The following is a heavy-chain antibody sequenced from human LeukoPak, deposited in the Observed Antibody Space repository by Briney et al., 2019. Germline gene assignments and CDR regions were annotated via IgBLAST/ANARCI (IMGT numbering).Heavy chain of an antibody. CDR3: AREIPSTIDGYDV. V-gene: IGHV1-2*02. CDR2: INSNSGGT. CDR1: GYTFTDYY. Sequence: ASVKVSCKSSGYTFTDYYIHWMRQAPGQGLEWKGWINSNSGGTQYAQKFQGRVTVTRDMSITTAYMELTRMTSDDTAVYYCAREIPSTIDGYDVWGQGTVVTV. J-gene: IGHJ3*01. D-gene: IGHD1-14*01.